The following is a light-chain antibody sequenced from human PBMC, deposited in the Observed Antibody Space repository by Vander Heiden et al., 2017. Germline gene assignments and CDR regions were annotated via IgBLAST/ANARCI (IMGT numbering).Light chain of an antibody. CDR1: SSNLGEGYD. V-gene: IGLV1-40*01. CDR2: GNS. CDR3: QSYDSSLRGI. J-gene: IGLJ2*01. Sequence: HSLLTQPPSVSGSPGQRLTIACTGSSSNLGEGYDVHWYQQPRGTAHKLRIEGNSNRPSGVPDRLSGSKSGTSASLAIAGLQAEEEADYYCQSYDSSLRGIFGGGTKLTVL.